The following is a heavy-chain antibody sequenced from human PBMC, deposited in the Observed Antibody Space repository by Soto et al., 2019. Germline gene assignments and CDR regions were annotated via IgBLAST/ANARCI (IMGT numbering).Heavy chain of an antibody. CDR2: ISAYNGNT. J-gene: IGHJ6*02. D-gene: IGHD2-2*01. V-gene: IGHV1-18*01. Sequence: GASVKVSCKASGYTFTSYGISWVRQAPGQGLEWMGWISAYNGNTNYAQKLQGRVTMTTDTSTSTAYMELRSLRSDDTAVYYCARWGVVPAATHYYYYGMDVWGQGTTVTVSS. CDR1: GYTFTSYG. CDR3: ARWGVVPAATHYYYYGMDV.